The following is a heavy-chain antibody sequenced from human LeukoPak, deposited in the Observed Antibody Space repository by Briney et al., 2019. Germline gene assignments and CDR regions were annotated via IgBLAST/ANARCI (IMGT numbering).Heavy chain of an antibody. D-gene: IGHD6-13*01. V-gene: IGHV3-23*01. J-gene: IGHJ6*02. CDR3: AKVPPAAAGTKNYYYGMDV. CDR1: GFTFSSYA. CDR2: ISGSGGST. Sequence: PGGSLRLSCAASGFTFSSYAMSWVRQAPGKGLEWVSTISGSGGSTYYADSVKGRFTISSDSSENTLYLQMNSLRAEDTAVYYCAKVPPAAAGTKNYYYGMDVWGQGTTVTVSS.